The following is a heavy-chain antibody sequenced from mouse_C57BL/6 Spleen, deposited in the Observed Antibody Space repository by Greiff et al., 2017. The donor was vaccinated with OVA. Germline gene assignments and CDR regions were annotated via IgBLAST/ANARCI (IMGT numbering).Heavy chain of an antibody. Sequence: EVKVVESGGGLVKPGGSLKLSCAASGFTFSSYAMSWVRQTPEKRLEWVATISDGGSYTYYPDNVKGRFTISRDNAKNNLYLQMSHLKSEDTAMYYCARDPLYDSFPAYWGQGTLVTVSA. CDR1: GFTFSSYA. V-gene: IGHV5-4*01. CDR2: ISDGGSYT. CDR3: ARDPLYDSFPAY. D-gene: IGHD2-3*01. J-gene: IGHJ3*01.